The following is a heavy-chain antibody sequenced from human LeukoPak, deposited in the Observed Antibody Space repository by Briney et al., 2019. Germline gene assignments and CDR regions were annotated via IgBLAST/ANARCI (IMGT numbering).Heavy chain of an antibody. Sequence: GGSLRLSCAASRFTFSGHWMSWVRQAPGKGLEWVANINQGGSDKYYVDSVKGRFTISRDNANNLLYLQMNSLRGEDTAVYYCTRDRSRAEDDWGQGTLVTVSS. V-gene: IGHV3-7*01. D-gene: IGHD1-14*01. J-gene: IGHJ4*02. CDR2: INQGGSDK. CDR3: TRDRSRAEDD. CDR1: RFTFSGHW.